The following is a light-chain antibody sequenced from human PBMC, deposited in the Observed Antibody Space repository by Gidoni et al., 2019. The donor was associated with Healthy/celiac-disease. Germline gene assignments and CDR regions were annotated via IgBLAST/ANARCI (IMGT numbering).Light chain of an antibody. V-gene: IGKV2-28*01. J-gene: IGKJ4*01. CDR1: HSLLHSNGYNY. Sequence: DLVMTQSSLSLPVTPGEPASISCRSSHSLLHSNGYNYLDWYLQKPGQSPQLLIYLGSTRASGVPDRFSGSGSGTDFTLKISRVEAEDVGVYYCMQDLQTPLTFGGGTKVEIK. CDR3: MQDLQTPLT. CDR2: LGS.